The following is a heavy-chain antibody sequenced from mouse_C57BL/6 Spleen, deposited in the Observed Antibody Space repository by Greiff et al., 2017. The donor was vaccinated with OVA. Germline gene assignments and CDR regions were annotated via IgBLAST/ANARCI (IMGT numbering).Heavy chain of an antibody. V-gene: IGHV5-17*01. J-gene: IGHJ2*01. CDR1: GFPFSDYG. CDR3: AIDSNYYFDY. D-gene: IGHD2-5*01. CDR2: ISSGSSTI. Sequence: EVKLMESGGGLVKPGGSLKLSCAASGFPFSDYGMHWVRQAPEKGLEWVAYISSGSSTIYYADTVKGRFTISRDNAKNTLFLQMTSLRSEDTAMYYCAIDSNYYFDYWGQGTTLTVSS.